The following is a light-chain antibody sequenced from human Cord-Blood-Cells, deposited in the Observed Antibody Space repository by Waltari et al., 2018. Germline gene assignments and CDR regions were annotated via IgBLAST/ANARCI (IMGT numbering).Light chain of an antibody. Sequence: IVLTHSPPTLSLSHGERATLSCRASQSVSSYLAWYQQKPGQAPRLLIYAASNRATGIPARFSGSGSGTDFTLTISSLEPEDFAVYYCQQRSNWPHTFGQGTKLEIK. J-gene: IGKJ2*01. CDR1: QSVSSY. CDR3: QQRSNWPHT. CDR2: AAS. V-gene: IGKV3-11*01.